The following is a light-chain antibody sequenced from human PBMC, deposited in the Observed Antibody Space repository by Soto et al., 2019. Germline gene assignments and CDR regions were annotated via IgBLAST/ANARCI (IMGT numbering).Light chain of an antibody. J-gene: IGLJ2*01. CDR1: SSNIGSNY. Sequence: QSVLTQPPSVSGAPGQRVTISCTGSSSNIGSNYVSWYQQIPGTAPKLLIYDNTKRPSGTPDRISGSKAGTSATLGITGLQAGDEADYYCGTWDGSLRVVVLGGGTKLTVL. CDR3: GTWDGSLRVVV. V-gene: IGLV1-51*01. CDR2: DNT.